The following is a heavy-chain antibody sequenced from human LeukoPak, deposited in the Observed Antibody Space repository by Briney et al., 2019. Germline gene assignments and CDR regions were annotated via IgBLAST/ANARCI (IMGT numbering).Heavy chain of an antibody. CDR1: GYTFTSYD. D-gene: IGHD3-22*01. CDR3: ASRGQFGYYYDSSGSYYFDY. CDR2: MNPNSGNT. J-gene: IGHJ4*02. V-gene: IGHV1-8*03. Sequence: ASVKVSCKASGYTFTSYDINWVRQATGQGLEWMGWMNPNSGNTGYAQKFQGRVTITRNTSISTAYMELSSLRSEDTAVYYCASRGQFGYYYDSSGSYYFDYWGQGTLVTVSS.